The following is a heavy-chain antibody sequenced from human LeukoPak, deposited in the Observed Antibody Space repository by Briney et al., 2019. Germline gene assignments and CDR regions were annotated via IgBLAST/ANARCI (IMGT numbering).Heavy chain of an antibody. Sequence: PPGGSLRLSCAASGFTFSSYEMNWVRQAPGKGLEWVSYISSSGSTIYYADSVKGRFTISRDNAKNSLYLQMNSLRAEDTAVYYCARERLERREGDAFDIWGQGTMVTVSS. J-gene: IGHJ3*02. CDR2: ISSSGSTI. CDR1: GFTFSSYE. D-gene: IGHD1-1*01. CDR3: ARERLERREGDAFDI. V-gene: IGHV3-48*03.